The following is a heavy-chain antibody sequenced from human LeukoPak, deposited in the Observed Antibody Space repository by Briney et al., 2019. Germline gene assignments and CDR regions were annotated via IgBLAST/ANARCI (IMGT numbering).Heavy chain of an antibody. V-gene: IGHV3-7*01. Sequence: GGSLRLSCAASGFTFNHYWMSWVRQAPGKGLEWVANIKQDGSEKYYVDSVKGRFTISRDNAKNSLYLQMNSLRAEDTAVYYCARTWSYYYMDVWGKGTTVTVSS. D-gene: IGHD3-3*01. CDR3: ARTWSYYYMDV. CDR1: GFTFNHYW. J-gene: IGHJ6*03. CDR2: IKQDGSEK.